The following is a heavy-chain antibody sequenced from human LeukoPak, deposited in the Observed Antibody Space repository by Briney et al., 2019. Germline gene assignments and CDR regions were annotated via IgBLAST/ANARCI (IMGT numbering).Heavy chain of an antibody. V-gene: IGHV4-39*01. Sequence: PETLSLTCTVSGGSISSSSYYWGWIRQPPGKGLEWIGSIYYSGSTYYNPSLKSRVTISVDTSKNQFSLKLSSVTAADTAVYYCARQGSTSCFDYWGQGTLVTVSS. CDR3: ARQGSTSCFDY. CDR2: IYYSGST. J-gene: IGHJ4*02. D-gene: IGHD2-2*01. CDR1: GGSISSSSYY.